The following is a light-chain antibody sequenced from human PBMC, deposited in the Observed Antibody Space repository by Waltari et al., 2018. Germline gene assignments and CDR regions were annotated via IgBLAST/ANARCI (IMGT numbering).Light chain of an antibody. CDR1: QGISNS. CDR3: QQLDTYPPWT. Sequence: DIQLTQAPSFLSASVGDRVTVTCRASQGISNSLAWYQQKPGRAPKLLIYAASTLQSGVPSRFSGSGSGTAFALTISSLQPEDFATYYCQQLDTYPPWTFGQGTKVELQ. J-gene: IGKJ1*01. CDR2: AAS. V-gene: IGKV1-9*01.